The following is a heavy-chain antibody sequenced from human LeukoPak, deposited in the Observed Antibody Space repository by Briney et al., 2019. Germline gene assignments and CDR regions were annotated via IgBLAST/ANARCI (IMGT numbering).Heavy chain of an antibody. CDR3: ARGLGTTVTNEYYYDSSGYYDGGLDY. V-gene: IGHV3-21*01. CDR2: ISGRSTYI. CDR1: GFTFSTYT. J-gene: IGHJ4*02. Sequence: GGSLRLSCAASGFTFSTYTMNWVRQAPGKGLEWVSSISGRSTYIFYADSVKGRFTISRDNAKNSLSLQTNSLRAEDTAVYYCARGLGTTVTNEYYYDSSGYYDGGLDYWGQGTLVTVS. D-gene: IGHD3-22*01.